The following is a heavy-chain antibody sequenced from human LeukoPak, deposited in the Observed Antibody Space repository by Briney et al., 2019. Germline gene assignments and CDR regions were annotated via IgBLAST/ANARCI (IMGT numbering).Heavy chain of an antibody. CDR1: GYTFTTYN. V-gene: IGHV1-2*02. CDR2: INPNSGGT. CDR3: ARVKGGVGATAYFDY. D-gene: IGHD1-26*01. Sequence: GASVKVSCKASGYTFTTYNINWVRQAPGQGLEWMGWINPNSGGTNYAQKFQGRATMTRDTSISTAYMELSRLRSDDTAVYYCARVKGGVGATAYFDYWGQGTLVTVSS. J-gene: IGHJ4*02.